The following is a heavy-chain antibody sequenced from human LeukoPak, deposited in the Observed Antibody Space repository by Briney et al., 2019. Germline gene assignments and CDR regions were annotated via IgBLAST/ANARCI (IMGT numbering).Heavy chain of an antibody. CDR1: GFTFSSYA. CDR3: AKGRNYGDYEAIFDY. V-gene: IGHV3-23*01. J-gene: IGHJ4*02. Sequence: PGGSLRLSCAASGFTFSSYAMSWVRQAPGKGPEWVSAISGSGGSTYYADSVKGRFTISRDNSKNTLYLQMNSLRAEDTAVYYCAKGRNYGDYEAIFDYWGQGTLVTVSS. CDR2: ISGSGGST. D-gene: IGHD4-17*01.